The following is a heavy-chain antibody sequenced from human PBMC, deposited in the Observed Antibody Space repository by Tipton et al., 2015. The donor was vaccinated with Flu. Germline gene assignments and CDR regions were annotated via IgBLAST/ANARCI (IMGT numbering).Heavy chain of an antibody. Sequence: TLSLTCTVSGGSISSYYWSWIRQPPGKGLEWIGYIYYSGSTNYNPSLKSRVTISVDTSKNQFSLKLSSVTAADTAVYYCARDGYYDILTGYAYGMDVWGQGTTVPASS. CDR2: IYYSGST. CDR1: GGSISSYY. D-gene: IGHD3-9*01. J-gene: IGHJ6*02. CDR3: ARDGYYDILTGYAYGMDV. V-gene: IGHV4-59*01.